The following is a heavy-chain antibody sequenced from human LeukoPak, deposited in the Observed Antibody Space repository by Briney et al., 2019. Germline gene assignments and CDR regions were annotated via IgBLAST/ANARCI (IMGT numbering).Heavy chain of an antibody. CDR2: ISYDGSNK. J-gene: IGHJ5*02. CDR1: GFTFSSYA. V-gene: IGHV3-30-3*01. CDR3: ARDPRIAAAAYEDNWFDP. D-gene: IGHD6-13*01. Sequence: GGSLRLSCAASGFTFSSYAMHWVRQAPGKGLEWVAVISYDGSNKYYADSVKGRFTISRDNSKNTLYLQMNSLRAEDTAVYYCARDPRIAAAAYEDNWFDPWGQGTLVTVSS.